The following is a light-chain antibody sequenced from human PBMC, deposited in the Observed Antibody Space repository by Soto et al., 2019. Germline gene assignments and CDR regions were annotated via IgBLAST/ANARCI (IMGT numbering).Light chain of an antibody. J-gene: IGKJ1*01. CDR1: QSISSW. CDR2: KAS. Sequence: DIQMTQSPSTLSASVGDRDTITCRASQSISSWLAWYQQKPGKAPKLLIYKASSLESGVPSRFSGRGSGTEFTLTISSLQPDDFATYYCQQYKKYPWTFGQGTKVEIK. V-gene: IGKV1-5*03. CDR3: QQYKKYPWT.